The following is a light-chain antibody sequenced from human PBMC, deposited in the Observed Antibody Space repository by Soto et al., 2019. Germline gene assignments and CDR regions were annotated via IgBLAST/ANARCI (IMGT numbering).Light chain of an antibody. CDR2: ATS. V-gene: IGLV2-14*02. Sequence: QSALTQPAAVSGSPGQSITISCTGTSSDVGNYNLVSWYQQYPGKAPKLMIYATSKRPSGVSNRFSGSKSGDTASLAISGLQSEDEADYYCAAWDDSLNGSWVFGGGTKLTVL. CDR1: SSDVGNYNL. J-gene: IGLJ3*02. CDR3: AAWDDSLNGSWV.